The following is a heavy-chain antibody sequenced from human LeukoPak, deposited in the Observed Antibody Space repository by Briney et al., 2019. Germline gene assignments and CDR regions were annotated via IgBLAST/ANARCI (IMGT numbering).Heavy chain of an antibody. D-gene: IGHD5-12*01. CDR3: ARDLEASPGYEGADALDI. V-gene: IGHV1-2*02. J-gene: IGHJ3*02. CDR2: VSPNNGAT. CDR1: GYTFTDFY. Sequence: ASVKVSFKASGYTFTDFYIHWVRHAPGQGLEWMGWVSPNNGATKYAEKFQGRVTMTRDTSTSTAHMELSSLRSDDTAEYYCARDLEASPGYEGADALDIWGQGTMVTVSS.